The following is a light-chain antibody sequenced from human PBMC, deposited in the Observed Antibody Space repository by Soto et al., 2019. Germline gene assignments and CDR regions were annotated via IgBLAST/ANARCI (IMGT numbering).Light chain of an antibody. CDR1: QSVSSY. CDR3: QQRSNWLLT. Sequence: EIVLTQSPATLSLSPGERATLSCRASQSVSSYLAWYQQKPCQAPRLLIYDASNRATGIPARFSGSGSGTAFTLTISSLEPEDFAGYYCQQRSNWLLTFGGGTKVEIK. J-gene: IGKJ4*01. V-gene: IGKV3-11*01. CDR2: DAS.